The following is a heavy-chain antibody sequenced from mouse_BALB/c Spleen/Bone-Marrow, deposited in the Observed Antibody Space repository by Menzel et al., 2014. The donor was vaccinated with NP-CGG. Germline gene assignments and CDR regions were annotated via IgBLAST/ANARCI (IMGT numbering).Heavy chain of an antibody. Sequence: VQLVESGPGPVAPSQSLSITCTVSGFSLTSYGVHWVRQSPGKGLEWLGAIWAGGSTNYNSALMSRLSITKDNSKNQVFLEMDSLQTDDTAMYYCARVSTTATWGFAYWGQGTLATVSA. CDR3: ARVSTTATWGFAY. J-gene: IGHJ3*01. CDR2: IWAGGST. V-gene: IGHV2-9*02. CDR1: GFSLTSYG. D-gene: IGHD1-2*01.